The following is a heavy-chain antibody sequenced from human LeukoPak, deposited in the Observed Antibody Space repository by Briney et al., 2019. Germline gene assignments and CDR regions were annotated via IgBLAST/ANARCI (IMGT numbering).Heavy chain of an antibody. Sequence: ASVKVSCKVSGYTLSELPIHWVRQAPGKGLEWMGRFDPEDGERIYGQKFQGRVTMTEDTSTDTAYMELSSLRSEDTAVYYCAIRAYFDKVMLGAFDKWGQGTMVTVSS. CDR1: GYTLSELP. CDR3: AIRAYFDKVMLGAFDK. CDR2: FDPEDGER. J-gene: IGHJ3*02. V-gene: IGHV1-24*01. D-gene: IGHD3-9*01.